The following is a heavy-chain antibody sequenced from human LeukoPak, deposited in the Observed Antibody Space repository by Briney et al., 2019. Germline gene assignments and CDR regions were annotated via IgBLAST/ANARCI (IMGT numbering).Heavy chain of an antibody. CDR1: GGSISSYY. CDR2: IYSSGST. V-gene: IGHV4-4*07. Sequence: PSETLSLTCTVSGGSISSYYWSWLRQPAGKGLEWIVRIYSSGSTNYNPSLKSRVTMSVDTSKNQFSLRLNSVTAADTAVYYCAREYGDLDYWGQGTLVTVSS. CDR3: AREYGDLDY. D-gene: IGHD4-17*01. J-gene: IGHJ4*02.